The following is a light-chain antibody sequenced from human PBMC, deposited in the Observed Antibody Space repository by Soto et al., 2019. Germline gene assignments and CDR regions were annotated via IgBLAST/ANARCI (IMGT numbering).Light chain of an antibody. CDR1: QTVSRY. V-gene: IGKV3-11*01. Sequence: VLTQTPATLSLSPGERATLSCRASQTVSRYVAWYQQKPGQAPRLLIYDASNRATGIPARFSGSGSGTDYTLTISSLEPEDFAVYSCQQRSTWPFLTFGGGTTVEI. CDR3: QQRSTWPFLT. J-gene: IGKJ4*01. CDR2: DAS.